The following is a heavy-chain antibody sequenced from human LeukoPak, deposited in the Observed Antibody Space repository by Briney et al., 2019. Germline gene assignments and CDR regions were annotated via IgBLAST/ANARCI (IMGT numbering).Heavy chain of an antibody. CDR2: ISYDGSNK. J-gene: IGHJ5*02. V-gene: IGHV3-30*18. CDR1: GFTFSSYG. CDR3: AKDRTSGGWELYTLPES. Sequence: GGSLRLSCAASGFTFSSYGMHWVRQAPGKGLEWVAVISYDGSNKYYADSVKGRFTISRDNSKNTLYLQMNRLRAEDTAVYYCAKDRTSGGWELYTLPESWGQGTLVTVSS. D-gene: IGHD1-26*01.